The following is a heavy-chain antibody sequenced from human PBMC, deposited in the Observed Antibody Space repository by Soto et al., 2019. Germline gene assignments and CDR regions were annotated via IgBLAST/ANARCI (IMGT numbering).Heavy chain of an antibody. CDR3: ARNAAGWNDDPVDNWFDP. CDR1: GDSVSSNSAA. J-gene: IGHJ5*02. V-gene: IGHV6-1*01. CDR2: TYYRSKWYN. D-gene: IGHD1-1*01. Sequence: QSQTLSLTCAISGDSVSSNSAAWNWIRQSPSRGLEWLGRTYYRSKWYNDYAVSVKSRITINPDTSKNQFSLQLNSVTPEDTAVYYCARNAAGWNDDPVDNWFDPWGQGTLVTVSS.